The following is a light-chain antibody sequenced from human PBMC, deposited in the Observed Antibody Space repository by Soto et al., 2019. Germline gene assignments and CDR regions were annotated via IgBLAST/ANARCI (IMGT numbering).Light chain of an antibody. CDR2: GAS. V-gene: IGKV1-39*01. CDR1: QSISNY. CDR3: QQSYSTTVFT. J-gene: IGKJ3*01. Sequence: DIQMTQSPSSLSASVGDRVTITCRASQSISNYLNWYQQKPGKAPKLLIYGASSLQSGVPSRLSGSGSGTDFTLTISSLQPEDFATYYCQQSYSTTVFTFGPGTKVDIK.